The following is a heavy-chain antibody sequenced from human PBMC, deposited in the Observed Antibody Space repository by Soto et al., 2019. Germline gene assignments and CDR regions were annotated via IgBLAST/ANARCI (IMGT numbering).Heavy chain of an antibody. CDR2: ISYDGRTS. Sequence: GGSLRLSCAASGFTFSDYGIHWIRQAPGKGLEWVAVISYDGRTSYYADSVKGRFTISRDNLKNTLYLQMNSLRAEDTAVYYCATSGSYSGFDYWGQGTLVTVSS. J-gene: IGHJ4*02. V-gene: IGHV3-30*03. CDR3: ATSGSYSGFDY. D-gene: IGHD1-26*01. CDR1: GFTFSDYG.